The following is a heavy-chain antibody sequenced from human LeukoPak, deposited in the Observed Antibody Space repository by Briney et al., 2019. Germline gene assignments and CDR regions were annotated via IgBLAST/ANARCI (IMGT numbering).Heavy chain of an antibody. D-gene: IGHD2-15*01. V-gene: IGHV5-51*01. CDR3: ARGGTPYYNWFDP. CDR2: IYPGDSDT. Sequence: LGDSLKISCKGSGYSFTSYWIGWVRQMPGKGLEWMGIIYPGDSDTRYSPSFQGQVTISADKSISTAYLQWSSLKASDTAMYYCARGGTPYYNWFDPWGQGTLVTVSS. J-gene: IGHJ5*02. CDR1: GYSFTSYW.